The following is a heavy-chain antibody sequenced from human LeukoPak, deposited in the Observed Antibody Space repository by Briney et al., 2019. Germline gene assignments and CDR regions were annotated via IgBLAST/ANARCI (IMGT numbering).Heavy chain of an antibody. D-gene: IGHD6-19*01. CDR3: AREGGSSGWRSVDY. CDR2: IYTSGST. CDR1: GGSISSYY. J-gene: IGHJ4*02. Sequence: PSETLSLTCTVSGGSISSYYWSWIRQPAGKGLEWIGRIYTSGSTNYNPSLKSRVTMSVDTSKNQFSLNLSSVTAADTAVYYCAREGGSSGWRSVDYWGQRTLVTVSS. V-gene: IGHV4-4*07.